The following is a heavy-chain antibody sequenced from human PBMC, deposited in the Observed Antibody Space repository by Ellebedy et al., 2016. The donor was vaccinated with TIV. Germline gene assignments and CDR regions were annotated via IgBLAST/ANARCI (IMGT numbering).Heavy chain of an antibody. CDR2: VNHSGST. CDR3: VRGQREYIQKPGYYYYDGMDV. J-gene: IGHJ6*02. D-gene: IGHD1-1*01. Sequence: MPSETLSLTCIVSGGSINSSGYYWGWIRHPPGKGLEWIGEVNHSGSTNYNPSLKSRVTISVDTSKSQFSLKLSSVTAADTAVYYCVRGQREYIQKPGYYYYDGMDVWGQGTTVTVSS. CDR1: GGSINSSGYY. V-gene: IGHV4-39*07.